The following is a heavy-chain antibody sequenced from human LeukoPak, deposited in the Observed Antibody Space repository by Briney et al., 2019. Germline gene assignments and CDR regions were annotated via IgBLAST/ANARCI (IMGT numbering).Heavy chain of an antibody. Sequence: PGGSLRLSCAASGFTFSNYGIHWVRQAPGKGLEWVAFIRYDGSDKYYADSVKGRFTISRDNSKNTLYLQMNSLRAEDTAVYYCAKGAALVAQPDYYYYYMDVWGKGTTVTISS. CDR3: AKGAALVAQPDYYYYYMDV. CDR1: GFTFSNYG. CDR2: IRYDGSDK. V-gene: IGHV3-30*02. J-gene: IGHJ6*03. D-gene: IGHD2-15*01.